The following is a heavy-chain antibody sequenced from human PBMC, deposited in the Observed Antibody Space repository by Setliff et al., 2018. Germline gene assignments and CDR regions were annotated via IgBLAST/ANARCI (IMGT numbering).Heavy chain of an antibody. J-gene: IGHJ6*03. CDR3: ARANKKLDYYYYYYMDV. V-gene: IGHV4-4*07. CDR1: GGSISNYY. D-gene: IGHD1-1*01. CDR2: IYVGGSA. Sequence: SETLSLTCIVSGGSISNYYWSWIRQPAGKGLEWIGRIYVGGSANYNPSLKSRVTISVDTSKNQFSLKLSSVTAADTAVYYCARANKKLDYYYYYYMDVWGKGTTVTVSS.